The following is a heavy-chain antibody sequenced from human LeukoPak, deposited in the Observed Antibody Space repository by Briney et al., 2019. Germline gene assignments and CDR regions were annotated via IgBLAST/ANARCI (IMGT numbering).Heavy chain of an antibody. D-gene: IGHD3-3*01. V-gene: IGHV1-2*02. Sequence: ASVTVSCTASGYTFTGYYMHWVRQAPGQGLEWMGWINPNSGGTNYAQKFQGRVTMTRDTSISTAYMELSRLRSDDTAVYYCASSKRILEWTDDYWGQGTLVTVSS. CDR2: INPNSGGT. CDR3: ASSKRILEWTDDY. J-gene: IGHJ4*02. CDR1: GYTFTGYY.